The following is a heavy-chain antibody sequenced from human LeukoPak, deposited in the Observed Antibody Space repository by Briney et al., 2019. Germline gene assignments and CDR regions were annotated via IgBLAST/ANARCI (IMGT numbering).Heavy chain of an antibody. CDR1: GYTFTNYG. D-gene: IGHD3-22*01. CDR2: ISAYNGNT. CDR3: ARGGAGATYYYDSSGYYYFDY. J-gene: IGHJ4*02. V-gene: IGHV1-18*01. Sequence: ASVKVSCKASGYTFTNYGISWMRQAPGQGLEWMGWISAYNGNTNYAQKLQGRVTMTTDTSTSTAYMELRSLRSDDTAVYYCARGGAGATYYYDSSGYYYFDYWGQGTLVTVSS.